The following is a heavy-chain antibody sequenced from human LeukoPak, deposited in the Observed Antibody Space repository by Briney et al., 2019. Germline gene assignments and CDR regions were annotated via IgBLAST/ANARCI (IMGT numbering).Heavy chain of an antibody. CDR1: GGSISSYY. J-gene: IGHJ4*02. V-gene: IGHV4-59*08. CDR3: ARRGRDTAMVPFFDY. CDR2: IYYSGST. Sequence: PSETLSLTCTVSGGSISSYYWSWIRQPPGKGLEWIGYIYYSGSTNYNPSLKSRVTISVDTSKNQFSLKLSSVTAADTAVYYCARRGRDTAMVPFFDYWGQGTLVTVSS. D-gene: IGHD5-18*01.